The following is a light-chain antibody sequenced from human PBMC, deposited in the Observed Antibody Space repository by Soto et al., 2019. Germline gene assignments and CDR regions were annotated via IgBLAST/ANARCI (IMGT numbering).Light chain of an antibody. CDR3: QQYGTSPWT. Sequence: IVTTQSPAPLSVSPGERATLSCRASQSVSSNLAWYQQKPGQAPRLLIYGASTRATGIPDRFSGSGSGTDFTLTISRLEPEDFAVYYCQQYGTSPWTFGQGTKVDI. CDR2: GAS. V-gene: IGKV3-20*01. J-gene: IGKJ1*01. CDR1: QSVSSN.